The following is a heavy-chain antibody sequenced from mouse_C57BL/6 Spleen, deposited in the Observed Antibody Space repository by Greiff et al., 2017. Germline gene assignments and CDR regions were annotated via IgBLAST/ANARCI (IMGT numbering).Heavy chain of an antibody. CDR1: GYSITSGYY. J-gene: IGHJ1*03. Sequence: EVQRVESGPGLVKPSQSLSLTCSVTGYSITSGYYWNWIRQFPGNKLEWMGYISYDGSNNYNPSLKNRISITRDTSKNQFFLKLNSVTTEDTATYYCAREGSLYWYFDVWGTGTTVTVSS. V-gene: IGHV3-6*01. CDR3: AREGSLYWYFDV. CDR2: ISYDGSN. D-gene: IGHD6-2*01.